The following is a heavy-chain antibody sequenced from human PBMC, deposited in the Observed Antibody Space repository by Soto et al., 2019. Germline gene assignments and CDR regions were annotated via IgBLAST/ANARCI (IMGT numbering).Heavy chain of an antibody. D-gene: IGHD3-16*01. CDR1: GFSVGDNY. J-gene: IGHJ6*02. CDR3: ARSSGRRHVFTFDYGLDV. CDR2: SSSSGGYT. Sequence: QVQLVESGGGLVEPGGSLRLSCAASGFSVGDNYMTWIRQAPGKGLEWLSYSSSSGGYTNYADSVKDRFTISRDNAKNSLYLQMDSLRAEDTAVYLCARSSGRRHVFTFDYGLDVWGQGTTVTVSS. V-gene: IGHV3-11*06.